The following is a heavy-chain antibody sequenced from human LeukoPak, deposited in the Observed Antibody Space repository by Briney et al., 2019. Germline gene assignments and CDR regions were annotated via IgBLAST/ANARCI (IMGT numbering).Heavy chain of an antibody. Sequence: GGSLRFSCAASGFTFSRHWMHGVRRAPGKGLLWVSRINRPRSNNNNADSVKGRFTISRDNPKNTLYLQMNSLRAEDTAVFYCARVRDISGHWGFLDYWGQGTLVTVSP. CDR3: ARVRDISGHWGFLDY. V-gene: IGHV3-74*01. D-gene: IGHD6-19*01. J-gene: IGHJ4*02. CDR2: INRPRSNN. CDR1: GFTFSRHW.